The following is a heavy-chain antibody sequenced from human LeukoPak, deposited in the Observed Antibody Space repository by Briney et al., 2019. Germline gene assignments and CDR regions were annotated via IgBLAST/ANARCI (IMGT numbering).Heavy chain of an antibody. J-gene: IGHJ3*02. V-gene: IGHV4-59*01. Sequence: PSETLSLTCTVSGDSISSYYWSWIRQPPGKGLEWIGYIYYIGSTNYNPSLKSRATISVDTSKNQFSLKLSSVTAADTAVYYCARDYAFDIWGQGTMVTVSS. CDR2: IYYIGST. CDR1: GDSISSYY. CDR3: ARDYAFDI.